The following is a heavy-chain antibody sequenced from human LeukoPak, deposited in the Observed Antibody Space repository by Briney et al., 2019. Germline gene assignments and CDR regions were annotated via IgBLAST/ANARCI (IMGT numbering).Heavy chain of an antibody. CDR2: IKQDGSEK. J-gene: IGHJ4*02. CDR1: GFTFISYW. D-gene: IGHD1-26*01. V-gene: IGHV3-7*03. Sequence: PGGSLSPSFAASGFTFISYWMTWARQPPGKGRGGVANIKQDGSEKYYVDSVKGRFTISRDNAKNSLYLQMNSLKAEDTAIYYCAASIGVAVAFDFWGQGTLVTVSS. CDR3: AASIGVAVAFDF.